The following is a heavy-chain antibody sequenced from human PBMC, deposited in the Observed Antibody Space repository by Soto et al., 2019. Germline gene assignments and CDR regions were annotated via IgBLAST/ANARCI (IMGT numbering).Heavy chain of an antibody. D-gene: IGHD7-27*01. CDR2: IYTGGST. CDR3: ARGQSGDKVDY. V-gene: IGHV4-39*07. CDR1: AGSISSSSVY. J-gene: IGHJ4*02. Sequence: SETLSLTFTVSAGSISSSSVYRGCIRQPPEKGLEWIGHIYTGGSTYNNPSLTSRVTISVDTSKNQSSLQLSSVSAADTAVYYCARGQSGDKVDYWGQGTLVPVSS.